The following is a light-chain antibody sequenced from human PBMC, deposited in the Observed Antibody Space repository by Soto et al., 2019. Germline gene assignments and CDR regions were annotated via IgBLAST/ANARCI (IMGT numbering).Light chain of an antibody. CDR2: STT. CDR1: TGAVTSGYY. V-gene: IGLV7-43*01. CDR3: LLYYGGAWV. Sequence: QAVVTQEPSLTVSPGGTVTLTCASSTGAVTSGYYPNWFQQKPGQPPRVLIYSTTNKHSWTPARSSGSLLGGKAALTLSGAQSEDEAEYYCLLYYGGAWVFGGGTKVTVL. J-gene: IGLJ3*02.